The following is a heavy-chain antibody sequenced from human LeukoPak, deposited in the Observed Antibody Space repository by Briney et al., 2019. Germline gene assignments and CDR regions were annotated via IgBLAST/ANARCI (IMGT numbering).Heavy chain of an antibody. Sequence: GASVKVSCKASGYTFTGYYMHWVRQAPGQGLEWMGWINPNSGGTSYAQKFQGRVTMTRDTSISTAYMELSRLRSDDTAVYYCARDLQGSRVVPGYWGQGTLVTVSS. V-gene: IGHV1-2*02. D-gene: IGHD2-2*01. J-gene: IGHJ4*02. CDR3: ARDLQGSRVVPGY. CDR2: INPNSGGT. CDR1: GYTFTGYY.